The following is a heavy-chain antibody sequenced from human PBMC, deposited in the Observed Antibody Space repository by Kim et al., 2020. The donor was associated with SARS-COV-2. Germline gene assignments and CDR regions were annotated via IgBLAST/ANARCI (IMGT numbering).Heavy chain of an antibody. D-gene: IGHD6-19*01. CDR1: GDSVSSNSAA. CDR2: TYYRSKWYN. J-gene: IGHJ6*02. V-gene: IGHV6-1*01. Sequence: SQTLSLTCAISGDSVSSNSAAWNWIRQSPSRGLEWLGRTYYRSKWYNDYAVSVKSRITINPDTSKNQFSLQLNSVTPDDTAVYYCARARGSGWLDYYYGMDVWGQGTTVTVSS. CDR3: ARARGSGWLDYYYGMDV.